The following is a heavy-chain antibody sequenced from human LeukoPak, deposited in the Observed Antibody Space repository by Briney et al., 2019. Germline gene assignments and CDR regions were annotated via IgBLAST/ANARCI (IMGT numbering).Heavy chain of an antibody. CDR3: AKDGDSSGYYQRPSYYYMDV. CDR2: INLEGSQK. V-gene: IGHV3-7*03. J-gene: IGHJ6*03. CDR1: GFTFFNYW. D-gene: IGHD3-22*01. Sequence: GGSLRLSCAASGFTFFNYWMSWVRQAPGKGLEWVANINLEGSQKYYVDSLKGRFTISRDNANNLLYLQMNSLRAEDTAVYYCAKDGDSSGYYQRPSYYYMDVWGKGTTVTVSS.